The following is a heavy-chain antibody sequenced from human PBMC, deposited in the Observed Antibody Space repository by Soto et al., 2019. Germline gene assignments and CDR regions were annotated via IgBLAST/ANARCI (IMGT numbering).Heavy chain of an antibody. J-gene: IGHJ4*02. D-gene: IGHD3-16*01. CDR3: TSGVVPITH. Sequence: HPXVSLRLSCAASGFTVSSNYMTWVRQAPGKGLEWVSVLYSGGSAYYADSVRGRFSISRDNSKNTLYLQMDRLRAEDTAIYYCTSGVVPITHWGQGTLVTVS. CDR1: GFTVSSNY. V-gene: IGHV3-53*01. CDR2: LYSGGSA.